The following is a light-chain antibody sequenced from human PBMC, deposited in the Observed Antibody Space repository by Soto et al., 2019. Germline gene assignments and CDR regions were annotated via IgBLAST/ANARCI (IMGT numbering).Light chain of an antibody. V-gene: IGKV1-33*01. J-gene: IGKJ4*01. CDR2: DAF. CDR3: QLYKNVILT. CDR1: EDVSDY. Sequence: DIKMTQSPSSLSASVGDRVTLTCQASEDVSDYVNWYQQKVGRAPKLLIYDAFKLETGVPSRFSGSGSGTEFTFTITDLQPEDFATYYCQLYKNVILTFGGGTRVDI.